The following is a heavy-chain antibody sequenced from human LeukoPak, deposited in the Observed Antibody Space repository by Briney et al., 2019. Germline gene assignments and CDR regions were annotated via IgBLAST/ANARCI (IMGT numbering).Heavy chain of an antibody. Sequence: NPSETLSLTCTVSGGSISSSSYYWGWIRQPPGKGLEWIGSFYYSGNTYYNPSLKSRVTISVDTSKSQFSLKLSSVTAADTAVYYCATTYSSGWYENDYWGQGTLVTVSS. CDR3: ATTYSSGWYENDY. J-gene: IGHJ4*02. D-gene: IGHD6-19*01. V-gene: IGHV4-39*07. CDR2: FYYSGNT. CDR1: GGSISSSSYY.